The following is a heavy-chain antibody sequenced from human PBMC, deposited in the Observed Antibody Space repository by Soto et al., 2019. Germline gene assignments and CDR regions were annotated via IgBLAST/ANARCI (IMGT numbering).Heavy chain of an antibody. V-gene: IGHV3-30*18. CDR3: GKDKQPGTSRGSDYD. D-gene: IGHD1-26*01. Sequence: QVQLVESGGGVVQPGRSLRLSCAASGFTFSSYGMHWVRQAPGKGLEWVAVITYDGSNKYYADSVKGRFTISRDNSKNSLYLQLNSLRDEDTAVYYWGKDKQPGTSRGSDYDWGQGTLVTVSS. J-gene: IGHJ4*02. CDR1: GFTFSSYG. CDR2: ITYDGSNK.